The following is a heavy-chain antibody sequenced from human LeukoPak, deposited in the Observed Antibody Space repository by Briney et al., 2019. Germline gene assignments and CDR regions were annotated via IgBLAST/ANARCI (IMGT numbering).Heavy chain of an antibody. D-gene: IGHD6-13*01. CDR1: GGSISSYY. CDR3: ARVRAAGRAPDY. CDR2: IYYSGST. V-gene: IGHV4-59*01. Sequence: SETLSLTCTVSGGSISSYYWSWIRQPPGKGLEWIGYIYYSGSTNYNPSLKSRVTISVDTSKNQFSLKLSSVTAADTAVYYCARVRAAGRAPDYWGQGTLVTVSS. J-gene: IGHJ4*02.